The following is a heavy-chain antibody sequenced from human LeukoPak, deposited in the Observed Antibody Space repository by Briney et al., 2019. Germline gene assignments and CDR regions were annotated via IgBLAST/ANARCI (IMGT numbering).Heavy chain of an antibody. Sequence: GSLRLPCAASGFTFSSYAMSWVRQAPGKGLEWVSAISGSGGSTYFADSVKGRFTISRDNSKNTLYLQMSSLRAEDTAVYYCAKAYCSSTSCLKLGGYFDYWGQGTLVTVSS. CDR2: ISGSGGST. V-gene: IGHV3-23*01. J-gene: IGHJ4*02. D-gene: IGHD2-2*01. CDR1: GFTFSSYA. CDR3: AKAYCSSTSCLKLGGYFDY.